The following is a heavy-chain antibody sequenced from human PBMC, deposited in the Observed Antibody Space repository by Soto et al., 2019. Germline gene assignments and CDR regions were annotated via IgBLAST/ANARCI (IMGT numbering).Heavy chain of an antibody. D-gene: IGHD3-16*01. CDR2: MSYDGTQK. CDR3: VKASHCHKGRPSLGLIGDWAFDI. J-gene: IGHJ3*02. CDR1: GLSFSAYG. Sequence: XGCLRLSCEACGLSFSAYGKHWVRQAPGKGLEWVATMSYDGTQKYFADSVKGRFTISRDNSKSILYLQMNSLRSEDTAVYYCVKASHCHKGRPSLGLIGDWAFDICGQGTMVTVSS. V-gene: IGHV3-30*18.